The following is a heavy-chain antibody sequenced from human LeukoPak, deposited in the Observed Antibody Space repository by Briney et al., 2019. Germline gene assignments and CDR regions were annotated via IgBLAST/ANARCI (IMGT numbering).Heavy chain of an antibody. D-gene: IGHD5-24*01. CDR3: ARDLHGMATIRWFDP. CDR1: GFTFSSYS. J-gene: IGHJ5*02. Sequence: PGGSLRLSCAASGFTFSSYSMNWVRQAPGKGLEWVSSISSSSSYIYYADSVKGRFTISRDNAKNSLYLQMNSLRAEDTAVYYCARDLHGMATIRWFDPWGQGTLVTVSS. V-gene: IGHV3-21*01. CDR2: ISSSSSYI.